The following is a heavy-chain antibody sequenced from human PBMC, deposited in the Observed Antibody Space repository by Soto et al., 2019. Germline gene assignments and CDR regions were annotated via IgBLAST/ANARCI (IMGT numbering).Heavy chain of an antibody. V-gene: IGHV6-1*01. J-gene: IGHJ5*02. CDR2: TYYRSKWYN. Sequence: PSQTLSLTCVISGSSVSSNTAAGNCIRQSPSSGLEWLGRTYYRSKWYNAYAGSVNSRITMNPGTSKKHFSLHLNSVTPEDTAVYYCARETLAIAEAVNWFDPWGQGTLVTFSS. CDR1: GSSVSSNTAA. D-gene: IGHD6-13*01. CDR3: ARETLAIAEAVNWFDP.